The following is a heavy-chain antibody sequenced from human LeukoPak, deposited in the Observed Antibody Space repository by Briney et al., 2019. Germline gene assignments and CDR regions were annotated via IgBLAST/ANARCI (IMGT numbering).Heavy chain of an antibody. CDR3: AKRDSSNSDYWPLHEK. CDR2: ITPSGGST. J-gene: IGHJ4*02. V-gene: IGHV3-23*01. Sequence: GGSLRLSCAASGFAFSDYAMSWVRQAPGKGLQWVSGITPSGGSTYYADAVKGRFTISRDNSRNNLYLQMNSLRGEDTAVYYCAKRDSSNSDYWPLHEKWGQGTLVTVSS. D-gene: IGHD3-22*01. CDR1: GFAFSDYA.